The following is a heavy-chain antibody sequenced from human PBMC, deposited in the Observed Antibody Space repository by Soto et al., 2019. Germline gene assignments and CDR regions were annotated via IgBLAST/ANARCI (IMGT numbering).Heavy chain of an antibody. V-gene: IGHV1-18*01. J-gene: IGHJ4*02. CDR2: ISAYNGNT. Sequence: QVQLVQSGAEVKKPGASVKVSCKASGYTFTSYGISWVRQAPGQGLEWMGWISAYNGNTNYAQKLQGRGTMTTDTSTSTAYMELRSLRSDDTAVYYWARFYRITMVRGELSEYWGQGTLVTVSS. D-gene: IGHD3-10*01. CDR3: ARFYRITMVRGELSEY. CDR1: GYTFTSYG.